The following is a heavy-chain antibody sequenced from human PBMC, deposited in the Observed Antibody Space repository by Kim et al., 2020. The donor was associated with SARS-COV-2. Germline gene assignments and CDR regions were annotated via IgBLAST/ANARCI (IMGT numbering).Heavy chain of an antibody. J-gene: IGHJ4*02. CDR3: ATPVGYYYDSSGY. D-gene: IGHD3-22*01. Sequence: YYADSVKGRCTISRDNAKNSLYLQMNSLRAEDTAVYYCATPVGYYYDSSGYWGQGTLVTVSS. V-gene: IGHV3-21*01.